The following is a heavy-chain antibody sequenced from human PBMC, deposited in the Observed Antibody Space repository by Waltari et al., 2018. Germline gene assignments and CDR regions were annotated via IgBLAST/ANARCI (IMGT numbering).Heavy chain of an antibody. Sequence: QVQLQESGPGLVKPSETLSLTCAVSGYSISSGYYWGWIRQPPGKGLEWIGSIYHSGSTYYNPSLKSRVTISVDTSKNQFSLKLSSVTAADTAVYYCARGAPRDWGQGTLVTVSS. J-gene: IGHJ4*02. CDR3: ARGAPRD. CDR1: GYSISSGYY. CDR2: IYHSGST. V-gene: IGHV4-38-2*01.